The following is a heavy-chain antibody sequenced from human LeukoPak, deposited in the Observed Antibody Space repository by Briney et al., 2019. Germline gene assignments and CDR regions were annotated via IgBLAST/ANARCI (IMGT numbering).Heavy chain of an antibody. Sequence: TSETLSLTCAVSGGSISSGGYSWSWIRQPPGKGLEWIGYIYHSGSTYYNPSLKSRVTISVDTSKNQFSLKLSSVTAADTAVYYCARVSARVGLHYYYGMDVWGQGTTVTVSS. CDR3: ARVSARVGLHYYYGMDV. CDR2: IYHSGST. D-gene: IGHD3-16*02. V-gene: IGHV4-30-2*01. CDR1: GGSISSGGYS. J-gene: IGHJ6*02.